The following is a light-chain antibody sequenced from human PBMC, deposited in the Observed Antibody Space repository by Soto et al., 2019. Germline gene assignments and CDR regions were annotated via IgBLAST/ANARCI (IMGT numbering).Light chain of an antibody. Sequence: EIVLTQSPATLSLSPGERATLSCRASRRVSSYLAWYKQKPGQAPRLLIYDASNRAPGIPARFSGSGSGTEFTLTISSLEPEDFAVYYCQQRSNWPPYTFGQGTKLEIK. CDR3: QQRSNWPPYT. V-gene: IGKV3-11*01. CDR2: DAS. CDR1: RRVSSY. J-gene: IGKJ2*01.